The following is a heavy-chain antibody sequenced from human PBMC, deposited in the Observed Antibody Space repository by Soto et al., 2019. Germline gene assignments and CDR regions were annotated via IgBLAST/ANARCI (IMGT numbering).Heavy chain of an antibody. CDR2: INPGSGAT. J-gene: IGHJ5*02. Sequence: ASVKVSCKASGYKCTAYYMHWVRQAPGQGLEWMGWINPGSGATSYAQTFQGRVTMTRDTSINTVYMEVTSLRPEDQAVSYCARLSKGYCSDTSCDSWIDPWRKGNMVTVSS. D-gene: IGHD2-2*01. CDR3: ARLSKGYCSDTSCDSWIDP. V-gene: IGHV1-2*02. CDR1: GYKCTAYY.